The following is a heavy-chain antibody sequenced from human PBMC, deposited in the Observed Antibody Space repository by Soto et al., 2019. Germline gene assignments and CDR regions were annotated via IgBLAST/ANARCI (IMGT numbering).Heavy chain of an antibody. CDR1: GYTFTSYG. J-gene: IGHJ6*02. CDR3: ARTKDIVVVVAPLDG. V-gene: IGHV1-18*01. Sequence: ASVKVSCKASGYTFTSYGISWVRQAPGQGLEWMGWISAYNGNTNYAQKLQGRVTMTTDTSTSTAYMELRSLRSDDTAVYYCARTKDIVVVVAPLDGWGQGTTVTVYS. CDR2: ISAYNGNT. D-gene: IGHD2-15*01.